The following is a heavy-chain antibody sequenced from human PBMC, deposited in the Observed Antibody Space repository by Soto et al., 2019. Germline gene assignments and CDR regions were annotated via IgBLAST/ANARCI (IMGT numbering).Heavy chain of an antibody. CDR1: GFTFSSYA. CDR3: AKAALLPGEGFDY. Sequence: EVQLLEPGGGLVQPGGSLRLSCAASGFTFSSYAMSWVRQAPGKGLEWVSAFSGSGGCTNYADPGKARFTSSRDNSNNTLYLQMNSLRAEDTAVYYCAKAALLPGEGFDYWGQGALVTVSS. V-gene: IGHV3-23*01. CDR2: FSGSGGCT. D-gene: IGHD3-10*01. J-gene: IGHJ4*02.